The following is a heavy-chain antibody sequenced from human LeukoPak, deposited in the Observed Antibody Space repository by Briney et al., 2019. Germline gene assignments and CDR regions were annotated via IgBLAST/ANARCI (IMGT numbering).Heavy chain of an antibody. Sequence: SETLSLTCTVSGYSISSGYYWGWIRQPPGKGLEWIGNIHHSGSTCYNPSLKSRVTISVDTSNNQFSLKMTSVTAADTAVYYCARTYHDYWSGYYRGQMEFDSWGQGTLVTVSS. CDR2: IHHSGST. V-gene: IGHV4-38-2*02. CDR1: GYSISSGYY. CDR3: ARTYHDYWSGYYRGQMEFDS. D-gene: IGHD3-3*01. J-gene: IGHJ4*02.